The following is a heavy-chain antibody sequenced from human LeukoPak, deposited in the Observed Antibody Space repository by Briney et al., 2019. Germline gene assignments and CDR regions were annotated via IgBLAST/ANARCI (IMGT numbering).Heavy chain of an antibody. Sequence: GGSLRLSCAASGFNFSIYSMNWVRQAPGKGLEWVSYITRSSTTIYYADSVKGRFTISRDNAKNSLYLQMNSLRAEDTALYHCARIGYSSSWSYFDYWGQGTLVTVSS. D-gene: IGHD6-13*01. V-gene: IGHV3-48*04. CDR1: GFNFSIYS. CDR3: ARIGYSSSWSYFDY. J-gene: IGHJ4*02. CDR2: ITRSSTTI.